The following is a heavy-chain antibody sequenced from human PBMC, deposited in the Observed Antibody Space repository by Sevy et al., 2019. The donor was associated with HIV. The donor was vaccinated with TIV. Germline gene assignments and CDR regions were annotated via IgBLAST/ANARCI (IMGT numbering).Heavy chain of an antibody. Sequence: GGSLRLSCAASGFTFSSYAMHWVRQAPGKGLEWVAVISYDGSNKYYADSVKGRFTISRDNSKNTLYLQMNSLRDEDMDVYYWARDGEDCSGGRRYSNTSYCYYGMDVWGQGTTVTVSS. V-gene: IGHV3-30-3*01. CDR3: ARDGEDCSGGRRYSNTSYCYYGMDV. D-gene: IGHD2-15*01. J-gene: IGHJ6*02. CDR1: GFTFSSYA. CDR2: ISYDGSNK.